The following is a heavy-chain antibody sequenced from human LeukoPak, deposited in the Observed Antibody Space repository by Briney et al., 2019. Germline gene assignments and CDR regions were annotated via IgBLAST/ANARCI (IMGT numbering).Heavy chain of an antibody. CDR1: GGSISTSNYY. J-gene: IGHJ3*02. CDR3: AKSNGYGLIDI. CDR2: IFYSGST. Sequence: SETLSLTCTVSGGSISTSNYYWGWIRQPPGKGLGWFANIFYSGSTYYGPYLKIRLTISLYKSRNQFSLKLNYMTAPATAFYYCAKSNGYGLIDIWGRRTMVSVSS. V-gene: IGHV4-39*07. D-gene: IGHD3-10*01.